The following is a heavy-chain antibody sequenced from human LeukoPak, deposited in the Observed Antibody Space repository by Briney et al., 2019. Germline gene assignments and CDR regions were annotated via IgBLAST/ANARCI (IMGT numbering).Heavy chain of an antibody. CDR2: MNPNSGNT. Sequence: ASVKVSCKASGYTFTSYDINWVRQATGQGLEWMGWMNPNSGNTGYAQKFQGRVTMTGNTSISTAYMELSSLRSEDTAVYYCARTPRVGATREIDYWGQGTLVTVSS. J-gene: IGHJ4*02. CDR3: ARTPRVGATREIDY. V-gene: IGHV1-8*01. D-gene: IGHD1-26*01. CDR1: GYTFTSYD.